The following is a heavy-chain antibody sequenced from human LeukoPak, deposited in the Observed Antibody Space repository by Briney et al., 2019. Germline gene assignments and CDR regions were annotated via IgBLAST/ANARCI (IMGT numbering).Heavy chain of an antibody. CDR3: AKGYYDYVWGSYYFDY. CDR1: GFTFSSYA. J-gene: IGHJ4*02. D-gene: IGHD3-16*01. V-gene: IGHV3-23*01. CDR2: ISGSGGST. Sequence: GGSLRLSCAASGFTFSSYAMSWVRQAPGKGLEWVSAISGSGGSTHYADSVKGRFTISRDNSRDTLYLQMNSLRTEDTAVYYCAKGYYDYVWGSYYFDYWGQGTLVTVSS.